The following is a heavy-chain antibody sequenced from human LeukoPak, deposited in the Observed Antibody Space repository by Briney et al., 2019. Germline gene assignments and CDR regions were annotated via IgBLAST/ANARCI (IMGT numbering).Heavy chain of an antibody. Sequence: PGGSLRLSCAASGLTFSTHDMSWVRQAPGKGLEWVSIISASGGATYYADSVKGRFTISRDNSKNSLYLQMNSLRADDTAVYYCAKSLARIGYCTSGGDCYAFDYWGQGTQVAVSS. D-gene: IGHD2-8*01. CDR3: AKSLARIGYCTSGGDCYAFDY. CDR1: GLTFSTHD. V-gene: IGHV3-23*01. CDR2: ISASGGAT. J-gene: IGHJ4*02.